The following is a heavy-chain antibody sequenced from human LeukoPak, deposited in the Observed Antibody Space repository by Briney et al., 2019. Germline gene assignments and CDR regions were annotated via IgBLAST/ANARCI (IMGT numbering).Heavy chain of an antibody. CDR1: GINYSYYK. Sequence: PGGSLRLSCAAPGINYSYYKLNWVGPPPRKGLEWIYAITSSSSYNFYADSVKGPFNISRDNAQNSLYLQMSSLRVEDTAIYYCARDPYNGAYSNGYYYYYMDVWGKGTTVTVSS. D-gene: IGHD2-8*01. CDR3: ARDPYNGAYSNGYYYYYMDV. J-gene: IGHJ6*03. V-gene: IGHV3-21*01. CDR2: ITSSSSYN.